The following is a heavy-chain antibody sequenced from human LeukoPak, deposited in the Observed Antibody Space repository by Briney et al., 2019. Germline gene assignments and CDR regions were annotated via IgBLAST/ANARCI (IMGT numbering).Heavy chain of an antibody. Sequence: GGSLRLSCAASGFTFSSYGMHWVRQAPGKGLEWVAVISYDGSNKYYADSVKGRFTISRDNSKNTLYLQMNSLRAEDTAVYYCAKALVVVASHENAFDIRGQGTMVTVSS. CDR2: ISYDGSNK. J-gene: IGHJ3*02. V-gene: IGHV3-30*18. D-gene: IGHD2-15*01. CDR3: AKALVVVASHENAFDI. CDR1: GFTFSSYG.